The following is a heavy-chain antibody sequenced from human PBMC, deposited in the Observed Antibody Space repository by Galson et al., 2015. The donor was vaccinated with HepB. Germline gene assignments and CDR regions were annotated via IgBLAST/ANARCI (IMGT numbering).Heavy chain of an antibody. Sequence: LSLTCTVSGGSLNRGDYYWSWIRQPPGKGLEWIGNIYYSGSTYYNPSLKSRVTISVDTPKNQFSLKLSSVTAADTAVYYCARDLGSYGMDVWGQGTTVTVSS. J-gene: IGHJ6*02. D-gene: IGHD3-10*01. V-gene: IGHV4-30-4*01. CDR3: ARDLGSYGMDV. CDR1: GGSLNRGDYY. CDR2: IYYSGST.